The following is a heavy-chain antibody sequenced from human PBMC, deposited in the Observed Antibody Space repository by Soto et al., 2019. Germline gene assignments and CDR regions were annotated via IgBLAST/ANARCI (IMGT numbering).Heavy chain of an antibody. Sequence: SETLSLTSAVSGGSISSGGYSWSWIRQPPGKGLEWIGYIYHSGSTYYNPSLKSRVTISVDRSKNQFSLKLSSVTAADTAVYYCARVRREYDNSGPVDYWGQGTLVTVSS. CDR2: IYHSGST. D-gene: IGHD3-22*01. CDR1: GGSISSGGYS. V-gene: IGHV4-30-2*01. J-gene: IGHJ4*02. CDR3: ARVRREYDNSGPVDY.